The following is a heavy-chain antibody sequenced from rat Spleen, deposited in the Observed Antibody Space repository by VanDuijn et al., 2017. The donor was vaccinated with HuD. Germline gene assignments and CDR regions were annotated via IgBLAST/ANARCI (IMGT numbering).Heavy chain of an antibody. D-gene: IGHD1-4*01. CDR1: GFIFSNYN. Sequence: EVQLVESGGGLVQPGRSLKLSCAASGFIFSNYNMAWVRQAPKKGLEWVATITHDGTSTFYRDSVKGRFTISRDNAKSTLYLQMDSLRSEDTATYYCARFWELPGYKGVMDAWGQGASVTVSS. CDR3: ARFWELPGYKGVMDA. V-gene: IGHV5-7*01. J-gene: IGHJ4*01. CDR2: ITHDGTST.